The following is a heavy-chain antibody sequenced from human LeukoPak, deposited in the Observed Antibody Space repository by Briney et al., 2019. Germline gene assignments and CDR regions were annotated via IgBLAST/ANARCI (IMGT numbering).Heavy chain of an antibody. J-gene: IGHJ4*02. D-gene: IGHD3-22*01. CDR1: GYTFTSYG. CDR3: AREDYYDSSGYYLPRDY. CDR2: ISAYNGNT. Sequence: ASVKVSCKASGYTFTSYGISWVRQAPGQGLEWMGWISAYNGNTNYAQKLQGRVTMTTDTSTSTAYMELRSLRSDDTAVYYCAREDYYDSSGYYLPRDYWGQGTLVTVSS. V-gene: IGHV1-18*01.